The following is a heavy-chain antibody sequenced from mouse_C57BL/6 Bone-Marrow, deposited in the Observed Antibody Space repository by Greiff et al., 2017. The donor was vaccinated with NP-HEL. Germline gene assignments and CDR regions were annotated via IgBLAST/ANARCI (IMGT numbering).Heavy chain of an antibody. CDR1: GYSFTGYY. J-gene: IGHJ3*01. Sequence: VQLQQSGPELVKPGASVKISCKASGYSFTGYYMNWVKQSPEKSLEWIGEINPSTCCTPYNPKFKAKTTLPVEKSSSTDYMQLKSLKSEDSAVYYCERSYYGYDAWFADWGQGTLVTVSA. CDR2: INPSTCCT. CDR3: ERSYYGYDAWFAD. V-gene: IGHV1-42*01. D-gene: IGHD2-2*01.